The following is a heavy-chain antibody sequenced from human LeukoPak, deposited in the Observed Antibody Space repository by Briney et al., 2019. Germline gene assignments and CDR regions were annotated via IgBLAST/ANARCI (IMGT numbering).Heavy chain of an antibody. J-gene: IGHJ3*02. V-gene: IGHV4-39*07. D-gene: IGHD5-12*01. CDR1: GGSISSSNSY. CDR3: AREDVDMVATRGDDAFDI. Sequence: PSETLSLTCIVSGGSISSSNSYWGWIRQPPGKGLEWIGNIYYSGNTYYNPSLKSRVTISVDTSKNQFSLRLSSVTAADTAVYYCAREDVDMVATRGDDAFDIWGRGTMVTVSS. CDR2: IYYSGNT.